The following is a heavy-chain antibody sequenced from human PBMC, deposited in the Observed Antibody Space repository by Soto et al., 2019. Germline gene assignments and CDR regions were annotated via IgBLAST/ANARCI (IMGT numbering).Heavy chain of an antibody. CDR1: GGSISSSNW. CDR2: IYHSGST. D-gene: IGHD3-10*01. CDR3: ARDGPPAMKVGSGSYPAGYYYYGMDV. J-gene: IGHJ6*02. V-gene: IGHV4-4*02. Sequence: SETLSLTCAVSGGSISSSNWWSWVRQPPGKGLEWIGEIYHSGSTNYNPSLKSRVTISVDKSKNQFSLKLSSVTAADTAVYYCARDGPPAMKVGSGSYPAGYYYYGMDVWGQGTTVTVSS.